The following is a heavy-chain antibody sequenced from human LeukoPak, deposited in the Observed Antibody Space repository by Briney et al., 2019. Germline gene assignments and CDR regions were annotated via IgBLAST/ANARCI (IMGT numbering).Heavy chain of an antibody. CDR1: GFTFSSYG. J-gene: IGHJ4*02. V-gene: IGHV3-23*01. CDR2: LTASGETT. D-gene: IGHD3-9*01. Sequence: GGSLRLSCAASGFTFSSYGMHWVRQAPGKGLEWVSALTASGETTYYADSVKGRFTISRDNSKNTLFLQMNSLRAEDTAVYYCAANGESTDWHWNYWGQGTLVSVSS. CDR3: AANGESTDWHWNY.